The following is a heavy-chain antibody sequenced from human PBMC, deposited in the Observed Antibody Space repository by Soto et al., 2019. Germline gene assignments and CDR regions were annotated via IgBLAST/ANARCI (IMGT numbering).Heavy chain of an antibody. D-gene: IGHD3-22*01. V-gene: IGHV2-5*02. Sequence: QITLKESGPTLVKPTQTLTLTCTFSGFSLSTSGVGVGWIHQPPGKALEWLALIYWDDDKRYSPSLKSRLTITKDTSKNQVVLTMTNMDPVDTATYYCAHSLSGYYLFNFDYWGQGTLVTVSS. CDR1: GFSLSTSGVG. CDR2: IYWDDDK. J-gene: IGHJ4*02. CDR3: AHSLSGYYLFNFDY.